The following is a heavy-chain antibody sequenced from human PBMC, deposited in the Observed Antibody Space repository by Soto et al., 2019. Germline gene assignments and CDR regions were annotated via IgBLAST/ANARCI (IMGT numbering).Heavy chain of an antibody. J-gene: IGHJ6*02. CDR3: ASSRAASSSSTLYYYYYGMDV. V-gene: IGHV5-51*01. D-gene: IGHD6-6*01. CDR1: GYSFTSYW. CDR2: IYPGDSDT. Sequence: GESLKISCKGSGYSFTSYWIGWVRQMPGKGPEWMGIIYPGDSDTRYSPSFQGQVTISADKSISTAYLQWSSLKASDTAMYYCASSRAASSSSTLYYYYYGMDVWGQGTTVTVSS.